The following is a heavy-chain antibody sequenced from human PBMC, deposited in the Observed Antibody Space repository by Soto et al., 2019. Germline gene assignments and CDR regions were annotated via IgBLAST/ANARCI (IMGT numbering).Heavy chain of an antibody. V-gene: IGHV3-30*18. J-gene: IGHJ6*02. Sequence: GGSLRLSCAASGFTFSAYGMHWVRQAPGKGLEWVAVISYDGNNKYYADSVKGRFTISRDTSKNMLYLQVSSLRPEDTAVYYCAKDRRASNSGSYPYFYAMDVWGQGTTVTVSS. D-gene: IGHD1-7*01. CDR2: ISYDGNNK. CDR3: AKDRRASNSGSYPYFYAMDV. CDR1: GFTFSAYG.